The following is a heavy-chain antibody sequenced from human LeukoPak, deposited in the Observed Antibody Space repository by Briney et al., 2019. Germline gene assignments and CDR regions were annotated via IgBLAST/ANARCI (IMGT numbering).Heavy chain of an antibody. D-gene: IGHD4-17*01. CDR2: ISYDGSHK. CDR3: AKAPDGDYHFDY. Sequence: GGSLRLSCAASGSTFGSSGMHWVRQAPGKGLEWVALISYDGSHKYEADSVKGRFTISRDNSKNTLYLQMNSLRAEDTAVYYCAKAPDGDYHFDYRGQGTLVTVSS. J-gene: IGHJ4*02. CDR1: GSTFGSSG. V-gene: IGHV3-30*18.